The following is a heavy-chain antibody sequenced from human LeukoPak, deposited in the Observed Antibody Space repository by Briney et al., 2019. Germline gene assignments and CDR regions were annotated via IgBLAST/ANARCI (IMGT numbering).Heavy chain of an antibody. J-gene: IGHJ6*03. CDR3: ARDPGYSYGGPHDYMDV. CDR2: IYTSGST. CDR1: GGSISSGSYY. V-gene: IGHV4-61*02. D-gene: IGHD5-18*01. Sequence: SETLSLTCTVSGGSISSGSYYWSWIRQPAGKGLEWIGRIYTSGSTNYNPSLKSRVTISVDTSKNQFSLKLSSVTAADTAVYYCARDPGYSYGGPHDYMDVWGKGTTVTVSS.